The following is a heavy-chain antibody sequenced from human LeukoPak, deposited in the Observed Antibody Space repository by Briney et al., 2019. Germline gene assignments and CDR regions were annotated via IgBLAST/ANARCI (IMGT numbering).Heavy chain of an antibody. V-gene: IGHV3-30*01. CDR3: ARDHRPVAGSSSPTFDY. CDR2: ISYDGNNE. J-gene: IGHJ4*02. CDR1: GSTFSSYW. D-gene: IGHD6-19*01. Sequence: GGSLRLSCAASGSTFSSYWMHWVRQAPGTGLEWVAVISYDGNNEYYADSVKGRFTISRDNSKNTLYLQMNSLRVEDTAVYYCARDHRPVAGSSSPTFDYWGQGTLVTVSS.